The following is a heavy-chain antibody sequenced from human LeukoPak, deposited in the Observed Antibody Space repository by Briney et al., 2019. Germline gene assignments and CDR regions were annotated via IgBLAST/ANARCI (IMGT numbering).Heavy chain of an antibody. CDR2: INHSGST. D-gene: IGHD3-3*01. J-gene: IGHJ4*02. CDR3: GGGGYYTGMIDY. V-gene: IGHV4-34*01. CDR1: GGSFSGYY. Sequence: SETLSLTCAVYGGSFSGYYWSWIRQPPGKGLEWIGEINHSGSTNYNPSLKSRVTISVDTSKNQFSLKLSSVTAADTAVYYCGGGGYYTGMIDYGGRETLVTVSS.